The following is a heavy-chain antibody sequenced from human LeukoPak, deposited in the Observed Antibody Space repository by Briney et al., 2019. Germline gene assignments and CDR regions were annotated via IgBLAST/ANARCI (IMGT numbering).Heavy chain of an antibody. J-gene: IGHJ4*02. V-gene: IGHV4-39*01. CDR1: GGSISSSSYY. CDR3: ARKPELWFGELLYYFDY. CDR2: IYYSGST. D-gene: IGHD3-10*01. Sequence: SSETLSLTCTVSGGSISSSSYYWGWIRQPPGKGLEWIGSIYYSGSTYYNPSLKSRVTMSVDTSKNQFSLKLSSVTAADTAVYYCARKPELWFGELLYYFDYWGQGTLVTVSS.